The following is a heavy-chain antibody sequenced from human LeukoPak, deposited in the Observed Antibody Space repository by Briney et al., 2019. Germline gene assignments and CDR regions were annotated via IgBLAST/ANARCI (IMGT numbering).Heavy chain of an antibody. Sequence: SETLSLTCTVSGGSISSYYWSWIRQPPGKGLEWIGYIYYSGSTNYNPSLKSRVTLSVDTSKNQFSLKLSSVTAADTAVYYCARLKDTAMISLYYFDYWGQGTLVTVSS. CDR3: ARLKDTAMISLYYFDY. J-gene: IGHJ4*02. CDR2: IYYSGST. V-gene: IGHV4-59*08. D-gene: IGHD5-18*01. CDR1: GGSISSYY.